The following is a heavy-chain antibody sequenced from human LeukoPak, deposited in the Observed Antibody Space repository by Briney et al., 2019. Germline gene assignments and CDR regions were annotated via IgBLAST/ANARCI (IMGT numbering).Heavy chain of an antibody. CDR2: ISGSGGST. CDR1: GFTFSSYR. D-gene: IGHD5-24*01. J-gene: IGHJ4*02. V-gene: IGHV3-23*01. Sequence: PGGSLRLSCAASGFTFSSYRMNWVRQAPGKGLEWVSAISGSGGSTYYADSVKGRFTISRDNSKNTLYLQMNSLRAEDTAVYYCAKDLAEMATIIDYWGQGTLVTVSS. CDR3: AKDLAEMATIIDY.